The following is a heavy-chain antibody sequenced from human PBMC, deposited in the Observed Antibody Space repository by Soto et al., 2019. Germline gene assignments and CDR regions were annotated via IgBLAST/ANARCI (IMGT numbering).Heavy chain of an antibody. CDR1: GGSFSNDY. D-gene: IGHD3-22*01. CDR2: IFHTGIT. J-gene: IGHJ5*01. V-gene: IGHV4-59*01. Sequence: PSETLSLTCFISGGSFSNDYWTWIRQSLGKGLEWIGYIFHTGITDYNPSVKSRVTISIDKSRNLFSLNLTSVTAADTAVYYCARDRYFYDSRGYYRTLDSWGQGTLVTVSS. CDR3: ARDRYFYDSRGYYRTLDS.